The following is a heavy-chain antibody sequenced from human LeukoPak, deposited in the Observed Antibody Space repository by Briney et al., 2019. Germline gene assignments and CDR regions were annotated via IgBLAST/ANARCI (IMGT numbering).Heavy chain of an antibody. J-gene: IGHJ4*02. D-gene: IGHD4-17*01. CDR2: ISAYNGNT. Sequence: GASVKVSCKASGGTFSSYAISWVRQAPGQGLEWMGWISAYNGNTNYAQKLQGRVTMTTDTSTSTAYMELRSLRSDDTAVYYCARDLSSYGATNPLDWGQGTLVTVSS. CDR3: ARDLSSYGATNPLD. V-gene: IGHV1-18*01. CDR1: GGTFSSYA.